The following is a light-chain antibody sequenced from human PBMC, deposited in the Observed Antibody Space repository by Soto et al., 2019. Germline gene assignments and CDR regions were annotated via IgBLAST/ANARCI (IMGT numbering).Light chain of an antibody. CDR2: GAS. CDR1: QSVSNNY. V-gene: IGKV3-11*01. CDR3: HQRSNWPPDT. J-gene: IGKJ5*01. Sequence: EIVLTQSPGTLSLSPVPRATLSCRVSQSVSNNYLAWYQQKPGQAPRLLIYGASTRATGVPARFSGSGSGTDFTLTISSLEPEDFAVYYCHQRSNWPPDTFGQGTRLEIK.